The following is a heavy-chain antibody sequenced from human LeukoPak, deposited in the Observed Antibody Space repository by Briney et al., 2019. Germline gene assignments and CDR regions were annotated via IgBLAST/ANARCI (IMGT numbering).Heavy chain of an antibody. V-gene: IGHV3-74*01. Sequence: PGGSLRLSCAASGFTFSRYWMHWVRQAPGKGLVWVSRIKSDGSTRYADSVKDRFTISRDNAKNTVSLQMTSLRAEDTGVYYCARAPSEIGGYYPEYFRHWGQGTLVIVSS. D-gene: IGHD3-22*01. CDR1: GFTFSRYW. CDR3: ARAPSEIGGYYPEYFRH. J-gene: IGHJ1*01. CDR2: IKSDGST.